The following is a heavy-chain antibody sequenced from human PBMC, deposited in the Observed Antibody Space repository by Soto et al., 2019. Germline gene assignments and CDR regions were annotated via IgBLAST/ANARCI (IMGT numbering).Heavy chain of an antibody. Sequence: SETLSLTCAVSGDSIKTWTWWSWLRQLPGTGLEWIGEIKHTGDANANPALRSRVSMSVDRTKNQFFLNLRSVSAADTAVYFCAREGRLHWFESWGQGTLVTVS. CDR1: GDSIKTWTW. V-gene: IGHV4-4*02. CDR3: AREGRLHWFES. J-gene: IGHJ5*01. CDR2: IKHTGDA.